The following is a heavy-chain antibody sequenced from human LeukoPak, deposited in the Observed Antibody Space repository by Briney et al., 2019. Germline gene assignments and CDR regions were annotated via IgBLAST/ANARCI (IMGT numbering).Heavy chain of an antibody. D-gene: IGHD6-13*01. CDR1: GGSMKNYY. Sequence: PSETLSLTCTVSGGSMKNYYWSWIRQPPGKGLEWIGYIHDTRGTNYNPYLKSRVTMSLDTSKNHFSLSLNSVTAADTAVYFCAGGIGYATSPADHLGQGTLVIVSS. V-gene: IGHV4-59*01. CDR3: AGGIGYATSPADH. J-gene: IGHJ5*02. CDR2: IHDTRGT.